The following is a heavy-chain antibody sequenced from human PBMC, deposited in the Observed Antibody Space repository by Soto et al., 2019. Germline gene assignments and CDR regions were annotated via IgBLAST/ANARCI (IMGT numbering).Heavy chain of an antibody. D-gene: IGHD2-2*01. CDR2: MNPNSVNT. CDR3: AREGGYCSSTSCYSDYGMDV. J-gene: IGHJ6*02. V-gene: IGHV1-8*01. Sequence: ASVKVSCKASGYTFTSYDINWVRQATGQGLEWMGWMNPNSVNTGYAQKFQGRVTMTRNTSISTAYMELSSLRSEDTAVYYCAREGGYCSSTSCYSDYGMDVWGQGTTVTVSS. CDR1: GYTFTSYD.